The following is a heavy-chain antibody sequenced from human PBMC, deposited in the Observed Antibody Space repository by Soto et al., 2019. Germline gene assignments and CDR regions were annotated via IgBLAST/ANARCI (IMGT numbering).Heavy chain of an antibody. D-gene: IGHD1-1*01. Sequence: EVQVVESGGDLVKPGGSLRLSCATSGFIFSSAWMSWVRQAPGKGLEWVGRIKSKSDGGTRDYAAPVNGRFNISRDDSKNMVYLQMTSLTAEDTGVYYCVEGWNDFWGQGTLVTVSS. V-gene: IGHV3-15*01. J-gene: IGHJ4*02. CDR1: GFIFSSAW. CDR3: VEGWNDF. CDR2: IKSKSDGGTR.